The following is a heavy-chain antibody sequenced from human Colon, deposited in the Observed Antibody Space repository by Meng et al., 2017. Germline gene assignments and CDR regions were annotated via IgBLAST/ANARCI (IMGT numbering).Heavy chain of an antibody. D-gene: IGHD4/OR15-4a*01. CDR2: IHYSGNS. CDR3: ATTTISSRTAYYGIDG. V-gene: IGHV4-59*01. Sequence: ESLKISCTVSGDSINSYYWSWIRQPPGKGLEWIGFIHYSGNSNYNPSLKSRVTMSLDTSKNQFSLKLSAVTAADTAVYYCATTTISSRTAYYGIDGWGQGTTVTVSS. J-gene: IGHJ6*02. CDR1: GDSINSYY.